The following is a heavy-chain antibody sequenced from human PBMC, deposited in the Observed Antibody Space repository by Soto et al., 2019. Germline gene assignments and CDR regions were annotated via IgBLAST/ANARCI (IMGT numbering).Heavy chain of an antibody. V-gene: IGHV4-59*01. CDR3: ARVYGGYLDY. D-gene: IGHD2-15*01. CDR1: GGSISSYY. CDR2: IYYSGST. Sequence: PSETLSLTCTVSGGSISSYYWSWFRQPPGKGLEWIGYIYYSGSTNYNPSLKSRVTISVDTSKNQFSLKLSSVTAADTAVYYCARVYGGYLDYWGQGTLVTVSS. J-gene: IGHJ4*02.